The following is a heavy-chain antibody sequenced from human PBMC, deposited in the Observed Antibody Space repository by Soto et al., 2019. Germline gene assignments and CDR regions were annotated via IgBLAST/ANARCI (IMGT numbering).Heavy chain of an antibody. CDR3: TRAAWFPYGSFY. Sequence: EVQLVESGGGLVQPGGSLRLSCAASGFTFSRFELNWVRQTPGKGLEWISSISSSGSTAYYASSVEGRFTISRDNANDAVYLQMDSLRAGDTALYYCTRAAWFPYGSFYWGQGALVTVSS. CDR2: ISSSGSTA. CDR1: GFTFSRFE. D-gene: IGHD3-10*01. V-gene: IGHV3-48*03. J-gene: IGHJ4*02.